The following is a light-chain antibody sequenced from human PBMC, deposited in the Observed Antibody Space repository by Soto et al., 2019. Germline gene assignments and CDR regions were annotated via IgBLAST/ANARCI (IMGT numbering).Light chain of an antibody. V-gene: IGLV1-51*01. CDR2: DNN. CDR1: SSNIGNNY. J-gene: IGLJ2*01. CDR3: GTWDNSLSAGV. Sequence: QSVLTQPPSVSAAPGQTVTISCSGSSSNIGNNYVSWYQQFPGTAPKVLIYDNNKRPSGIPDRFSGSKSGTSATLGITGLQTGDEADYYCGTWDNSLSAGVFGGGTKLTVL.